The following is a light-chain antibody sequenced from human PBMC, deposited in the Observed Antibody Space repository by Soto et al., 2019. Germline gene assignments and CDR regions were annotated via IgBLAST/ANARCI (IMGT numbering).Light chain of an antibody. Sequence: DIQLRQSPSFLAASVGDIXXXTXXASQGISSYLAWYQQKPGKAPKLLIYAASNLQSGVPPRFSGSGSGTDFTLAISSLQPEDSATYYCLQDINYPWTFGQGTKVDIK. CDR3: LQDINYPWT. V-gene: IGKV1-9*01. J-gene: IGKJ1*01. CDR1: QGISSY. CDR2: AAS.